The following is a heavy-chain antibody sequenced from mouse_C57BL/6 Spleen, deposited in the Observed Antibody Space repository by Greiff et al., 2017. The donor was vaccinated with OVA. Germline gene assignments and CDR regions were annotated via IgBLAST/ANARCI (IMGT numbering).Heavy chain of an antibody. V-gene: IGHV1-7*01. CDR3: ARSTLPYYYAMDY. J-gene: IGHJ4*01. CDR1: GYTFTSYW. Sequence: VQLQESGAELAKPGASVKLSCKASGYTFTSYWMRWVKQRPGQGLEWIGYINPSSGYTKYNQKFKDKATLTADKSSSTAYMQLSSLTYEDSAVYYCARSTLPYYYAMDYWGQGTSVTVSS. CDR2: INPSSGYT. D-gene: IGHD5-5*01.